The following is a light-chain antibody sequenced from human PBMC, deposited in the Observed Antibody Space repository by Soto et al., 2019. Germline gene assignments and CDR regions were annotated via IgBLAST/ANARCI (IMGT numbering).Light chain of an antibody. CDR2: GPS. J-gene: IGKJ5*01. V-gene: IGKV3D-15*01. CDR1: RSVSSN. Sequence: EIVMTQSPATLSVSPGERATLSCRASRSVSSNLAWYQQKPGQAHRLLIYGPSTRATGIPARFSGSGSGTEFTLTISSLQSEDFAIYYCQQYKNWPAITFGQGTRLEIK. CDR3: QQYKNWPAIT.